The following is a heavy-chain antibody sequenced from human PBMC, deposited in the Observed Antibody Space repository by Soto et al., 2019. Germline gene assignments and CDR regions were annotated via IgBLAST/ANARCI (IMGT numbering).Heavy chain of an antibody. CDR3: ARGVQQQWLVQKKFDP. CDR1: GGSISSGDYY. V-gene: IGHV4-30-4*01. Sequence: SETLSLTCTVSGGSISSGDYYWSWIRQPPGKGLEWVGYIYYSGSTYYNPSLKSRVTISVDTSKNQFSLKLSSVTAADTAVYYCARGVQQQWLVQKKFDPWGQGTLVTVSS. CDR2: IYYSGST. J-gene: IGHJ5*02. D-gene: IGHD6-19*01.